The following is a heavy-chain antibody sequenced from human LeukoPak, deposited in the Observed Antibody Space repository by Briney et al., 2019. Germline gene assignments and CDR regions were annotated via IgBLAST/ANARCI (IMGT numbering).Heavy chain of an antibody. V-gene: IGHV3-21*01. CDR2: IDSSGDYI. CDR3: ARDRGTVTYSDY. CDR1: GFTFSTYG. Sequence: GGSLRLSCAASGFTFSTYGMNWVRQAPGKGLEWVSSIDSSGDYIYYADSVKGRFTISRDNAKNSLYLQMNSLRVEDSAEYFCARDRGTVTYSDYWGQGTLVTVSS. D-gene: IGHD4-11*01. J-gene: IGHJ4*02.